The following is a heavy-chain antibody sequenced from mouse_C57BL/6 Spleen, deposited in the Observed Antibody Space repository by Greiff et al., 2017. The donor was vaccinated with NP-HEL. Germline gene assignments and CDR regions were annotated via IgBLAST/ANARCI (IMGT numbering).Heavy chain of an antibody. CDR3: TRWDYDSNY. D-gene: IGHD2-4*01. CDR1: GYPFTDYE. CDR2: IDPETGGT. J-gene: IGHJ2*01. Sequence: VQLQQSGAELVRPGASVTLSCKASGYPFTDYEMHWVKQTPVHGLAWIGAIDPETGGTAYNQKFKGKAILTADKSSSTAYMELRSLTSEDSAFYYCTRWDYDSNYWGQGTTLTVSS. V-gene: IGHV1-15*01.